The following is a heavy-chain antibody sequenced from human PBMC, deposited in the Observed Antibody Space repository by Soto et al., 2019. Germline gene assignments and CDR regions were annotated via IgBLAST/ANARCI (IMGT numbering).Heavy chain of an antibody. CDR1: GFSLTTSGVG. CDR3: AHRVLRTVSALVTTTAIYFDF. Sequence: QITLNESGPTVVRPTETLTLTCRFSGFSLTTSGVGVGWIRQSPGKAPEWLALIYWDDDKPYRASLKSRLTIPQDTSTNQVVLTVSDLDPTDTATYYCAHRVLRTVSALVTTTAIYFDFWGQGTPVAVSP. V-gene: IGHV2-5*02. D-gene: IGHD3-3*01. J-gene: IGHJ4*02. CDR2: IYWDDDK.